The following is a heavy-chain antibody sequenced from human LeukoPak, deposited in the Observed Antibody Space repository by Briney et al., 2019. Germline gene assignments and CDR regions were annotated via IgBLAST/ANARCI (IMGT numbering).Heavy chain of an antibody. J-gene: IGHJ4*02. CDR2: INPNSGGT. D-gene: IGHD6-13*01. CDR3: ARAKSSSWSSLFDY. V-gene: IGHV1-2*02. Sequence: GAAVKVSFKASGYTFTVYYMHWGRQAPGQGLELMGWINPNSGGTNYAQKFQGRVTMTRDTSISTAYMELSRLRSDDTAVYYCARAKSSSWSSLFDYWGQGTLVTVSS. CDR1: GYTFTVYY.